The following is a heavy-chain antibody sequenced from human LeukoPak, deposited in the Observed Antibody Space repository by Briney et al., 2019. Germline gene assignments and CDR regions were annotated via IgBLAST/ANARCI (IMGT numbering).Heavy chain of an antibody. CDR2: INPNSGGT. Sequence: GASVKVSCKASGYTFTGYYMHWVRQAPGQGLEWMGWINPNSGGTNYAQKFLGRVTMTRDTSANTAYMELSMLRSDDTAVFYCARDRLIGGSGVDYWGQGTLVTVSA. V-gene: IGHV1-2*02. J-gene: IGHJ4*02. CDR3: ARDRLIGGSGVDY. D-gene: IGHD3-10*01. CDR1: GYTFTGYY.